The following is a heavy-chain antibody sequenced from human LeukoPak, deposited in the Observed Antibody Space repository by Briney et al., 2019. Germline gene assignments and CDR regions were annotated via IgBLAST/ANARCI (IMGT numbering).Heavy chain of an antibody. CDR1: GFTFSSYA. D-gene: IGHD6-13*01. V-gene: IGHV3-23*01. CDR3: AKDHRSSWRAFDY. J-gene: IGHJ4*02. Sequence: PGGSLRLSCAASGFTFSSYAMSWVRQAPGKGLEWVSAISGSGGRTYYADSVKGRFTISRDNSKNTLYLQMNSLRAEDTAVYYCAKDHRSSWRAFDYWGQGTLVTVSS. CDR2: ISGSGGRT.